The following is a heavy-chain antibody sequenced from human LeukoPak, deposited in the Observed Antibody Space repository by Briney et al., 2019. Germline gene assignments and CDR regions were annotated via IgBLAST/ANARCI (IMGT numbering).Heavy chain of an antibody. D-gene: IGHD6-19*01. CDR1: GFTFDDYA. Sequence: PGGSLRLSCAASGFTFDDYAMHWVRQAPGKGLEWVSGISWNSGSIGYADSVKGRFTISRDNAKNSLYLQMNSLRAEDTALYYCAKDTDSRPHSGEAFDIWGQGTMVTVSS. CDR3: AKDTDSRPHSGEAFDI. J-gene: IGHJ3*02. CDR2: ISWNSGSI. V-gene: IGHV3-9*01.